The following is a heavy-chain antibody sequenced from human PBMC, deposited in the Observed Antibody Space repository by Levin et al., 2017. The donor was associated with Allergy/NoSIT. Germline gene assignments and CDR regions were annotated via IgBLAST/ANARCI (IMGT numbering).Heavy chain of an antibody. J-gene: IGHJ4*02. Sequence: NSSETLSLTCTVSGGSIVSSGYFWGWIRQSPGKGLEWVGTIYYSGSTFYNPSLQSRVTISADTSKNQFSLKLSSVTAADTAMYYCARHIRWRAQMGYFDYWGQGTLVTVSS. V-gene: IGHV4-39*01. CDR2: IYYSGST. CDR3: ARHIRWRAQMGYFDY. D-gene: IGHD3-3*02. CDR1: GGSIVSSGYF.